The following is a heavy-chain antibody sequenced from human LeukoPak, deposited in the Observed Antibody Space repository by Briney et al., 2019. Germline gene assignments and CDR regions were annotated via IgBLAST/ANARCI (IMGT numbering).Heavy chain of an antibody. D-gene: IGHD3-9*01. CDR2: ISYDGSNK. CDR1: GFTFSSYA. V-gene: IGHV3-30*04. J-gene: IGHJ4*02. CDR3: ARDPSRGYFDWLLFATYDY. Sequence: SGGSLRLSCAASGFTFSSYAMHWVRQAPGKGLEWVAVISYDGSNKYYADSVKGRFTISRDNSKNTLYLQMNSLRAEDTAVYYCARDPSRGYFDWLLFATYDYWGQGTRVTVSS.